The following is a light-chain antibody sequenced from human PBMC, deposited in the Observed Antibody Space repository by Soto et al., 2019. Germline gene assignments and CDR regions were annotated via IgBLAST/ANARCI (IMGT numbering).Light chain of an antibody. CDR2: LNSDGSH. CDR1: SGHSSYV. V-gene: IGLV4-69*01. Sequence: QPVLTQSPSASASLGASVKLTCTLSSGHSSYVIAWHQQQPEKGPRFLMKLNSDGSHNKGDGIPDRFSGSSSAAERYLTIPSLQSEDEADYYCQTWGTGIVVFGGGTKVTVL. CDR3: QTWGTGIVV. J-gene: IGLJ2*01.